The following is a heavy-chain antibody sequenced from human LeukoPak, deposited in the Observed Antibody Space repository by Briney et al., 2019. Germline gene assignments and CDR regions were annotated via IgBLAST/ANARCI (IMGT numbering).Heavy chain of an antibody. CDR1: GGSFSGYY. Sequence: SETLSLTCAVYGGSFSGYYWSWIRQPPGKGLEWIGEINHSGSTNYNPSLKSRVTISVDTSKNQFSLELSSVTAADTAVYYCARGDCSSTSCPNYYGMDVWGKGTTVTVSS. CDR2: INHSGST. V-gene: IGHV4-34*01. J-gene: IGHJ6*04. CDR3: ARGDCSSTSCPNYYGMDV. D-gene: IGHD2-2*01.